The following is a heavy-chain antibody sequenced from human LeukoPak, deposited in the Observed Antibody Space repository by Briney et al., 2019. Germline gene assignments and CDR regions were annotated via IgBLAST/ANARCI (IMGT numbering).Heavy chain of an antibody. CDR2: IRYDGKNQ. CDR1: GFTFNSYG. CDR3: AKDPSGTGWYVDD. V-gene: IGHV3-30*02. Sequence: GGSLRLSCAASGFTFNSYGMLWARQAPGKGLEWVAFIRYDGKNQYYADSVKGRFTISRDNSKNMLYLQMSSPRAEDTAVFYCAKDPSGTGWYVDDWGQGTLVTVSS. J-gene: IGHJ4*02. D-gene: IGHD6-19*01.